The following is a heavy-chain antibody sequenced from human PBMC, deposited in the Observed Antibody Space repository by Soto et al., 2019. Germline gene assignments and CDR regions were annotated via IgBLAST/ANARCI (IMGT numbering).Heavy chain of an antibody. J-gene: IGHJ4*02. CDR1: GFTFSNAW. D-gene: IGHD5-12*01. V-gene: IGHV3-15*01. CDR2: IKSKTDGGTT. CDR3: TTGYSGYDYYFDY. Sequence: GGSLRLSCAASGFTFSNAWMSWVRQAPGKGLEWVGRIKSKTDGGTTDYAAPVKGRFNISRDDSKNTLYLQMNSLKTEDTALYYCTTGYSGYDYYFDYWGQGTLVTVSS.